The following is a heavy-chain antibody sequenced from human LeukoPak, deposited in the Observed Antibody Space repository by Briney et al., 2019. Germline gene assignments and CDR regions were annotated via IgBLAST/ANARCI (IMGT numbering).Heavy chain of an antibody. CDR2: TYYSGST. CDR3: ARCFKGSIVISGAFDI. CDR1: GGSISSGDYY. D-gene: IGHD3-16*02. V-gene: IGHV4-30-4*01. J-gene: IGHJ3*02. Sequence: SETLSLTCTVSGGSISSGDYYWSWIRQPPGKGLEWIGYTYYSGSTYYNPSLKSRVTMSVDTSKNQFSLKLSSVTAADTAVYYCARCFKGSIVISGAFDIWGQGTMVTVSS.